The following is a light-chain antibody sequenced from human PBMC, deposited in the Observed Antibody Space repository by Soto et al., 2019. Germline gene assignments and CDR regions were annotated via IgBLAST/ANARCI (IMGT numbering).Light chain of an antibody. Sequence: DIQMTQSPSSLSASVGDRVTVTCRTSQNIYNYLNWYQQKPGKAPKLLIYAASSVQSGVPLRFSGTGSGTDFTLTISSLQPEDFATYYCEQTYSTPVTFGQATRLEVK. CDR1: QNIYNY. J-gene: IGKJ5*01. CDR3: EQTYSTPVT. CDR2: AAS. V-gene: IGKV1-39*01.